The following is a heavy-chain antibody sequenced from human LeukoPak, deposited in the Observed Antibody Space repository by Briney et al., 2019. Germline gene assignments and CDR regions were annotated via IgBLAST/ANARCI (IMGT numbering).Heavy chain of an antibody. D-gene: IGHD3-9*01. CDR1: GFTVSSNY. CDR2: IYSGGST. V-gene: IGHV3-66*01. CDR3: ARDLRYPSAYFDY. J-gene: IGHJ4*02. Sequence: GGSLRLSCAASGFTVSSNYMSWVRQAPGKGLEWVSVIYSGGSTYYADSVKGRFTISRDNSKNTLYLQMNSLRAEDTAVYYCARDLRYPSAYFDYWGQGTLVTVSS.